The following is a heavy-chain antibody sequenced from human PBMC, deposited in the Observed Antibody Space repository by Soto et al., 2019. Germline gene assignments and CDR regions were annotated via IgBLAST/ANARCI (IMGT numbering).Heavy chain of an antibody. CDR2: IYYSGST. Sequence: QVQLQESGPGLVKPSQTLSLTCTVSGGSISSGGYYWSWIRQHPGKGLEWIGYIYYSGSTYYNPPLRSRVTLSLDTSKNQFSLKLSSVTAADTAMYYCARLSSGERLNFDYWGQGTLVTVSS. J-gene: IGHJ4*02. V-gene: IGHV4-31*03. CDR3: ARLSSGERLNFDY. CDR1: GGSISSGGYY. D-gene: IGHD3-10*02.